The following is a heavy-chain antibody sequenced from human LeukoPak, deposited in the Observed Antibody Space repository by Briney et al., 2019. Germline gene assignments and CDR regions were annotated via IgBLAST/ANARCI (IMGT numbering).Heavy chain of an antibody. CDR2: ISYDGSNK. J-gene: IGHJ5*02. D-gene: IGHD2-15*01. Sequence: GGSLRLSCAASGFTFSSYGMHWVRQAPGKGLEWVAVISYDGSNKYYADSVKGRFTISRDNSKNTLYLQMNSLRAEDTAVYYCAKDLGFCSGGSCYAIDPWGQGTLVTVSS. CDR1: GFTFSSYG. V-gene: IGHV3-30*18. CDR3: AKDLGFCSGGSCYAIDP.